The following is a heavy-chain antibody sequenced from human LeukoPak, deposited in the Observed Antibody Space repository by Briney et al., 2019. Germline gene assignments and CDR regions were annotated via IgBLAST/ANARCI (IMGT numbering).Heavy chain of an antibody. CDR1: GYSISSGYY. CDR2: IYHSGST. Sequence: SETLSLTCTVSGYSISSGYYWGWIRQPPGKGLEWIGSIYHSGSTYYNPSLKSRVTISVDTSKNQFSLKLSSVTAADTAVYYCARAPRGGMATLRPPSYYYYMDVWGKGTTVTVSS. V-gene: IGHV4-38-2*02. D-gene: IGHD5-24*01. J-gene: IGHJ6*03. CDR3: ARAPRGGMATLRPPSYYYYMDV.